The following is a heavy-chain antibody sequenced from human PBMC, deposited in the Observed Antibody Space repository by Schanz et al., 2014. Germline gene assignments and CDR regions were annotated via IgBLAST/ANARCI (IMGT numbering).Heavy chain of an antibody. D-gene: IGHD1-26*01. V-gene: IGHV3-48*02. Sequence: EVQLVESGGEFIQPGGSLRLSCEASGFTFSRYWMHWVRQAPGKGLEWVSYISSSSSTIYYADSVKGRFTISRDNAKNSLYLQMNSLRDEDTAVYYCARGGATRFDNWGQGTRVIVSS. CDR2: ISSSSSTI. J-gene: IGHJ4*02. CDR3: ARGGATRFDN. CDR1: GFTFSRYW.